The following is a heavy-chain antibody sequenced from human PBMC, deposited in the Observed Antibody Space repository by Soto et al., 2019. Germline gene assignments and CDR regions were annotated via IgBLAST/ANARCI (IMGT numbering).Heavy chain of an antibody. CDR2: INHSGST. J-gene: IGHJ3*02. Sequence: SETLSLTCAVYGGSFSGYYWSWIRQPPGKGLEWIGEINHSGSTNYNPSLKSRVTISVDTSKNQFSLKLSSVTAADTAVYYCARGQKDESSGYYRAFDIWGQGTMVTVSS. CDR1: GGSFSGYY. D-gene: IGHD3-22*01. V-gene: IGHV4-34*01. CDR3: ARGQKDESSGYYRAFDI.